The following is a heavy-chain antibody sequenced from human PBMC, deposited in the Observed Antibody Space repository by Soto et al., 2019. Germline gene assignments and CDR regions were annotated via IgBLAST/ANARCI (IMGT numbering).Heavy chain of an antibody. D-gene: IGHD3-3*01. J-gene: IGHJ6*02. CDR1: GGTFSSYA. V-gene: IGHV1-69*01. CDR3: ARDPVNYDVWSGYPQPKHKRKLHYYYYGMDV. Sequence: QVQLVQSGAEVKKPGSSVKVSCKASGGTFSSYAISWVRQAPGQGLEWMGGIIPIFGTANYAQKFQGRVTITADESTSTSYMELSRLRSEDTAVYYCARDPVNYDVWSGYPQPKHKRKLHYYYYGMDVWGQGTTVTVSS. CDR2: IIPIFGTA.